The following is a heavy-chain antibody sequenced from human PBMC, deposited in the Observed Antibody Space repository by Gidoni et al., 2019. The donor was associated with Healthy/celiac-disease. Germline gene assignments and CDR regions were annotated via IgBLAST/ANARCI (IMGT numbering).Heavy chain of an antibody. V-gene: IGHV4-39*01. CDR2: IYYSGST. CDR3: ARHRDGDYPYYFDY. J-gene: IGHJ4*02. CDR1: GGSISSSSDY. D-gene: IGHD4-17*01. Sequence: QLQLQESGPGLVKPSETLSLTCTVSGGSISSSSDYWGWIRQPPGKGLEWIGSIYYSGSTYYNPSLKRRVTISVDTSKNQFSLKLSSVTAADTAVYYCARHRDGDYPYYFDYWGQGTLVTVSS.